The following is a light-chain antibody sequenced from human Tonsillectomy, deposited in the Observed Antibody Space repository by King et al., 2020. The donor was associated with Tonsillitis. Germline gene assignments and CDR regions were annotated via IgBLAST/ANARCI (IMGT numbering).Light chain of an antibody. Sequence: PDRFSGSGSGTDFTLTISSLQAEDVAVYYCQQYHTTRPLSVGGGTKVEIK. J-gene: IGKJ4*01. V-gene: IGKV4-1*01. CDR3: QQYHTTRPLS.